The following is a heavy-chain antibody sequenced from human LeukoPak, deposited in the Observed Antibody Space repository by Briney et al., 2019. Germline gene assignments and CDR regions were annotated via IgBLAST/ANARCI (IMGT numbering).Heavy chain of an antibody. CDR2: INHSGST. CDR3: ARGRRTAQTKNNWFDP. Sequence: TSETLSLTCAVYGGSFSGYCWSWIRQPPGKGLEWIGEINHSGSTNYNPSLKSRVTISVDTSKNQFSLKLSSVTAADTAVYYCARGRRTAQTKNNWFDPWGQGTLVTVSS. J-gene: IGHJ5*02. CDR1: GGSFSGYC. V-gene: IGHV4-34*01. D-gene: IGHD2-8*01.